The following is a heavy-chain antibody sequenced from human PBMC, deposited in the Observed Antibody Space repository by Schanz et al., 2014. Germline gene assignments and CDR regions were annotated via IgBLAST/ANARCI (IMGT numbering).Heavy chain of an antibody. J-gene: IGHJ4*02. Sequence: VQLVESWGGVVQPGRSLRLSCAASGFTFSTHAMHWVRQAPGKGLEWVALVSSDGNNDYYTDSVKGRFTISRDNSKNTVHLQMNSLRAEDTAVYYCARIGGSVFDYWAQGTLVTVSS. CDR3: ARIGGSVFDY. CDR1: GFTFSTHA. CDR2: VSSDGNND. V-gene: IGHV3-30*03. D-gene: IGHD3-10*01.